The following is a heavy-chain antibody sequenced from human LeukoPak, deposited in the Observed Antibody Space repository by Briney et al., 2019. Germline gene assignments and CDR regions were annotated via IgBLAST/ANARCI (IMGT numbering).Heavy chain of an antibody. CDR3: ARSDEQWLVFDY. V-gene: IGHV4-34*01. CDR1: GGSFSGYY. CDR2: INHSGST. D-gene: IGHD6-19*01. Sequence: SETLSLTCAVYGGSFSGYYWSWIRQPPGKGLEWIGEINHSGSTNYNPSLKSRVTISVDTSKNQFSLKLSSVTAADTAVYYCARSDEQWLVFDYWGQGTLVTVSS. J-gene: IGHJ4*02.